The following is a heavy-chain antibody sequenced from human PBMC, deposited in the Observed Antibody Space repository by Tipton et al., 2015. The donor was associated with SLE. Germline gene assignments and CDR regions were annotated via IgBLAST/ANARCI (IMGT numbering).Heavy chain of an antibody. D-gene: IGHD1-26*01. CDR2: IYTSGST. V-gene: IGHV4-61*09. CDR3: ARGGVANFDY. J-gene: IGHJ4*02. CDR1: GGSISSGSYY. Sequence: LRLSCTVSGGSISSGSYYWSWIRQPAGKGLEWIGHIYTSGSTNYNPSLKSRVTISVDTSKNQFSLKLSSVTAADTAVYYCARGGVANFDYWGQGTLVTVSS.